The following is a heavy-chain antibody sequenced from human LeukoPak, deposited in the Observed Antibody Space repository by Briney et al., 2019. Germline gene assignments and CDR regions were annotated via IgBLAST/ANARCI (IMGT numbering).Heavy chain of an antibody. Sequence: SETLSLTGTVSGGSISSGGDYWSGIRQHPGKGLEWIGYIYYSGSTYYNPSLKSRVTISVDTSKNQFSLKLSSVTAADTAVYYCPRGSLSSAPFDSWGQGTLVTVSS. V-gene: IGHV4-31*03. D-gene: IGHD6-19*01. J-gene: IGHJ5*01. CDR1: GGSISSGGDY. CDR3: PRGSLSSAPFDS. CDR2: IYYSGST.